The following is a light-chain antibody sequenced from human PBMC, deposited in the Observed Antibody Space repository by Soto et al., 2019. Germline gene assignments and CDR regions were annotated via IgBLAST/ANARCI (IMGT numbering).Light chain of an antibody. CDR1: QSVSRK. J-gene: IGKJ4*01. CDR2: GAS. Sequence: ETVMTQSPATLSVSPGERATLSCRASQSVSRKLAWYQQKPGQAPRLLIYGASTTATGIPARFSGSGSGTEFTLTISSLQSEDFAIYYCQQYNDWPPLTFGGGTKVEIK. V-gene: IGKV3D-15*01. CDR3: QQYNDWPPLT.